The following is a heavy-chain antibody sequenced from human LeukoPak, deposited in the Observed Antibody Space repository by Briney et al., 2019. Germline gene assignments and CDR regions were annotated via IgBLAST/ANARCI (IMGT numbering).Heavy chain of an antibody. CDR1: GGSISSYY. D-gene: IGHD2-2*02. Sequence: SETLSFTCTVSGGSISSYYWSWIRQPPGKGLEWIGYIYYSGSTNYNPSLKSRVTISVDTSKNQFSLKLSSVTAADTAVYYCAGRRRYCSSTSCYNGWFDPWGQGTLVTVSS. V-gene: IGHV4-59*01. CDR2: IYYSGST. J-gene: IGHJ5*02. CDR3: AGRRRYCSSTSCYNGWFDP.